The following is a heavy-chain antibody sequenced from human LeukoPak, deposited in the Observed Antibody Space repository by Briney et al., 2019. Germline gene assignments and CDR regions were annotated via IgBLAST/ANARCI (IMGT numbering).Heavy chain of an antibody. CDR1: GFTFNNYA. CDR3: ARDGIVGSPLFKFDY. J-gene: IGHJ4*02. D-gene: IGHD1-26*01. CDR2: ISFDGGNK. Sequence: GGSLRLSCAASGFTFNNYAIHWVHQAPGKGLEWVAIISFDGGNKYYADSVKGRFTISRDNSKNTLYLQMNSLRAEDTAVYYCARDGIVGSPLFKFDYWGQGTLVTVSS. V-gene: IGHV3-30-3*01.